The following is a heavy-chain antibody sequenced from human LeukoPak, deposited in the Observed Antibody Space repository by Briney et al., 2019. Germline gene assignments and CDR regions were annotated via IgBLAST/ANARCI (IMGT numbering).Heavy chain of an antibody. CDR1: GFTFSNAW. V-gene: IGHV3-15*01. J-gene: IGHJ4*02. D-gene: IGHD3-22*01. CDR3: TTDRGTYYYDSSGYPLDY. CDR2: IKSKTDGGTT. Sequence: GGSLRLSCAASGFTFSNAWMSWVRQAPGKGLEWVGRIKSKTDGGTTDYAAPVKGRFTISRDDSKNTLYLQMNSLKAEDTAVYYCTTDRGTYYYDSSGYPLDYWGQGTLVTVSS.